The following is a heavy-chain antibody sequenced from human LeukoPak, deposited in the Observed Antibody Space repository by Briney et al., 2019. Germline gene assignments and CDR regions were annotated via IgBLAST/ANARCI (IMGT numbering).Heavy chain of an antibody. D-gene: IGHD3-10*01. J-gene: IGHJ6*03. Sequence: SETLSLTCSVSGDSITGYYWGWIRHPPGEGREWIGNIYYTGKPYFNSSLKSRVPISLDHSKNQFSLKLSSLTAPAPAGFYLARDPGYGSGSYYPQYYYYYTYICGKGAT. CDR2: IYYTGKP. V-gene: IGHV4-38-2*02. CDR1: GDSITGYY. CDR3: ARDPGYGSGSYYPQYYYYYTYI.